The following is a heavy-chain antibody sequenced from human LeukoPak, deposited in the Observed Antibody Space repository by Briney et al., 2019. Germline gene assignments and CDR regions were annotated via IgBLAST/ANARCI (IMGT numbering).Heavy chain of an antibody. CDR1: GFTFSSNS. J-gene: IGHJ4*02. V-gene: IGHV3-21*01. CDR3: ARDKREDTLVDY. D-gene: IGHD2-15*01. Sequence: GGSLRLSCAASGFTFSSNSMNWVRQAPGKGLEWVSSISSSSSYIYYADSVKGRFTISRDNAKNSLYLQMNSLRAEDTAVYYCARDKREDTLVDYWGQGTLVTVSS. CDR2: ISSSSSYI.